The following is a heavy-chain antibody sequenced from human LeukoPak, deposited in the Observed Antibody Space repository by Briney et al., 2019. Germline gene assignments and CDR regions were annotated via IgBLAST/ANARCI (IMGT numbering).Heavy chain of an antibody. Sequence: GRSLRLSCAASGFTFDDYAMHWVRQAPGKGLQWVASISWNSRVTGYAASVKGRFTISRDNAKNSLYLQMNSLRAEDTAVYYCARDLIAVAALDYWGQGTLVTVSS. V-gene: IGHV3-9*01. CDR1: GFTFDDYA. CDR2: ISWNSRVT. J-gene: IGHJ4*02. CDR3: ARDLIAVAALDY. D-gene: IGHD6-19*01.